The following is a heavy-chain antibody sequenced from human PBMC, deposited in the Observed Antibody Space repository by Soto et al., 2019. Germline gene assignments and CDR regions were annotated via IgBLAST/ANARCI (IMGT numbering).Heavy chain of an antibody. CDR3: AVVVTAPPYYYYGMDV. J-gene: IGHJ6*02. CDR1: GYTFTSYD. CDR2: MNPNSGNT. V-gene: IGHV1-8*01. Sequence: ASLKVSCKASGYTFTSYDINWVRQATGQGLEWMGWMNPNSGNTGYAQKFQGRVTMTRNTSISTAYMELSSLRSEDTAVYYCAVVVTAPPYYYYGMDVWGQGTTVTVSS. D-gene: IGHD2-21*02.